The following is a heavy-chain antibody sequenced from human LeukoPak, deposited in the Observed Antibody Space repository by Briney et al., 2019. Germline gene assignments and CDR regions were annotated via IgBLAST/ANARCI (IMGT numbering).Heavy chain of an antibody. CDR3: AREYYYGSGNYYNRIDY. D-gene: IGHD3-10*01. CDR1: GFKFDDYG. J-gene: IGHJ4*02. Sequence: GGSLRLSCTASGFKFDDYGMHWVRQAPGKGLEWVAFIRYNGNNQYYADSVKGRFTISRDNSKNTLYLQMNSLKGDDTAVYYCAREYYYGSGNYYNRIDYWGQGTLVTVSS. V-gene: IGHV3-30*02. CDR2: IRYNGNNQ.